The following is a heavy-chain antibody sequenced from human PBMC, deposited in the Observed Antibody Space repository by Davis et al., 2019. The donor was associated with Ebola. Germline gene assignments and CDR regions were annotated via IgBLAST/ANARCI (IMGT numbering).Heavy chain of an antibody. CDR1: GFTFSNSW. CDR2: INQDGADK. J-gene: IGHJ4*02. Sequence: GESLKISCVASGFTFSNSWMSWVRQAPGKGLEWVASINQDGADKYFVDSVKGRFTISRDNAQNSLYLLMNSLRAEDTAVYYCARDQYSSSFLYYFDYWGQGTLVTVSS. D-gene: IGHD6-6*01. V-gene: IGHV3-7*03. CDR3: ARDQYSSSFLYYFDY.